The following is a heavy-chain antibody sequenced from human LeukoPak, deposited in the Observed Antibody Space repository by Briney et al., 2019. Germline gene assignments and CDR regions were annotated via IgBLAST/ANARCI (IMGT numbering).Heavy chain of an antibody. J-gene: IGHJ3*02. CDR2: ISGDGGST. Sequence: GGSLRLSCAASGFTFDDYAMHWVRHAPGKGLEWVSLISGDGGSTYYADSVKGRFTISRDNSKNSLYLQMNSLRTEDTALYYCAKDVAPTTMIFAFDIWGQGTMVTVSS. V-gene: IGHV3-43*02. CDR3: AKDVAPTTMIFAFDI. D-gene: IGHD3-22*01. CDR1: GFTFDDYA.